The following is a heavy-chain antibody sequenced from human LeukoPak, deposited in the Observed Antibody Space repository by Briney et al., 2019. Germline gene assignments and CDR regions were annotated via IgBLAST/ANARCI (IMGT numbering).Heavy chain of an antibody. V-gene: IGHV3-23*01. CDR2: ISGSGDTT. D-gene: IGHD3-10*01. J-gene: IGHJ4*02. CDR1: GFTFSSYA. CDR3: AKRKDGYGSIDY. Sequence: GGSLRLSCVASGFTFSSYAMSWVRQAPGKGLEWVSVISGSGDTTYYADPVKGRFTVSRDNSKLYLQMNSLRAADTAVYFCAKRKDGYGSIDYWGQGTLVTVSS.